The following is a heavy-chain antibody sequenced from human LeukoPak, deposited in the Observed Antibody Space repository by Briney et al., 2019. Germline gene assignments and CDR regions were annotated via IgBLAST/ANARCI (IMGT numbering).Heavy chain of an antibody. CDR2: ISDRGSRT. CDR3: AKRGVVIRVILVGFHREAYYFDS. D-gene: IGHD3-22*01. V-gene: IGHV3-23*01. J-gene: IGHJ4*02. Sequence: GGSLRLSCAVSGITLSNYGMSWVRQAPGKGLEWVAGISDRGSRTNYADSVKGRFTISTDHPKNTLYLQMNSLRAEDTAVYFCAKRGVVIRVILVGFHREAYYFDSWGQGALVTVSS. CDR1: GITLSNYG.